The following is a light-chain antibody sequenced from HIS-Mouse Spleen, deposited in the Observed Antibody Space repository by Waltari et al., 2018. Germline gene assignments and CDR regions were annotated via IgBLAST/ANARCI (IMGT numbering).Light chain of an antibody. V-gene: IGKV3-15*01. CDR3: XXYXXWWT. CDR2: GAS. CDR1: QSVSSN. J-gene: IGKJ1*01. Sequence: EIVMTQSPATXSVXPGERATLSCRASQSVSSNLAWYQQKPGQAPRPLIYGASTRAPGIPARXSXXGSGTEFTLTISSMXXXXXXVYYCXXYXXWWTFGQGTKVEIK.